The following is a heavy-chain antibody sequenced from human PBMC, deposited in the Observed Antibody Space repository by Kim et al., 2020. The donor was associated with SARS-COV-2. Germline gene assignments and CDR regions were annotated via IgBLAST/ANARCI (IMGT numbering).Heavy chain of an antibody. CDR3: AREDSSGWSRVDY. V-gene: IGHV3-48*03. J-gene: IGHJ4*02. Sequence: GGSLRLSCAASGFTFSSYEMNWVRQAPGKGLEWVSYISSRGSTIYYADSVKGRFTISRDNAKNSLYLQMNSLRAEDTAVYYCAREDSSGWSRVDYWGQGTLVTVSS. D-gene: IGHD6-19*01. CDR2: ISSRGSTI. CDR1: GFTFSSYE.